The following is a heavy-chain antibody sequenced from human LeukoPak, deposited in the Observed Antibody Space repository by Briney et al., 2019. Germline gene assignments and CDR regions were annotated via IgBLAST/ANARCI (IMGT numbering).Heavy chain of an antibody. CDR3: ARIYCGGDCRGYYYHYYMDV. D-gene: IGHD2-21*02. V-gene: IGHV4-61*02. CDR1: GGSISSGSYY. CDR2: IYTSGST. J-gene: IGHJ6*03. Sequence: SQTLSLTCTVSGGSISSGSYYWSWIRQPAGKGLEWIGRIYTSGSTKYNPSLKSRVTISVDTSKNRFSLKLSSVTAADTAVYYCARIYCGGDCRGYYYHYYMDVWGKGTTVTISS.